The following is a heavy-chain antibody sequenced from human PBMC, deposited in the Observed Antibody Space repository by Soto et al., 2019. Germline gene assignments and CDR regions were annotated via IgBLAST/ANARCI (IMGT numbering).Heavy chain of an antibody. CDR1: GYTFINYY. Sequence: ASVKVSCKASGYTFINYYMHWVRQAPGQGFEWMGRINYNTGGTNYDQKFRGRVTMTRDTSISTGYMDLSSLRSDDTAIYYCAKVRGSGWYYFDNWGQGTLVTVS. J-gene: IGHJ4*02. D-gene: IGHD6-19*01. CDR3: AKVRGSGWYYFDN. V-gene: IGHV1-2*02. CDR2: INYNTGGT.